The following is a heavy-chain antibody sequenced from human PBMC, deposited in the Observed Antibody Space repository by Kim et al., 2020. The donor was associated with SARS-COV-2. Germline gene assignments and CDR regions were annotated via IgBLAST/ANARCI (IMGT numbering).Heavy chain of an antibody. Sequence: SGPTLVNPTPTLTLTCTFSGFSLSTSGVGVGWIRQPPGKALEWLALIYWDDDKRYSPSLKSRLTITKDTSKNQVVLTMTNMDPVDTATYYCAHSWFLYSSGWYYPFYFDYWGQGTLVTVSS. J-gene: IGHJ4*02. CDR3: AHSWFLYSSGWYYPFYFDY. CDR2: IYWDDDK. CDR1: GFSLSTSGVG. D-gene: IGHD6-19*01. V-gene: IGHV2-5*02.